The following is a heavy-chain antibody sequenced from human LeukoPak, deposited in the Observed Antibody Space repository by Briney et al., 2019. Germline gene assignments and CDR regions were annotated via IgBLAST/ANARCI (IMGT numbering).Heavy chain of an antibody. V-gene: IGHV3-30*04. Sequence: GRSLILSCAASGFTFSSYAMHWVRQAPGKGLEWVAVISYDGSNKYYADSVKGRFTISRDNSKNTLYLQMNSLRAEDTAVYYCARGHYDILTGYYQEIDYWGQGTLVTVSS. D-gene: IGHD3-9*01. CDR2: ISYDGSNK. CDR3: ARGHYDILTGYYQEIDY. J-gene: IGHJ4*02. CDR1: GFTFSSYA.